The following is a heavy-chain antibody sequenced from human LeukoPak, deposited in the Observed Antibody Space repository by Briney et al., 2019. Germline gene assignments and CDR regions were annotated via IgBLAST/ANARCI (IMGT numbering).Heavy chain of an antibody. CDR3: ARDRLRFLEGEFDY. V-gene: IGHV1-46*01. J-gene: IGHJ4*02. CDR1: GYTFTSYY. CDR2: INPSGGST. D-gene: IGHD3-3*01. Sequence: ASVTVSCKASGYTFTSYYMHWVRQAPGQGLEWMGLINPSGGSTSYAQKFQGRVTMTRDMSTSTAYMELSSLRSEDTAVYYCARDRLRFLEGEFDYWGQGTLVTVSS.